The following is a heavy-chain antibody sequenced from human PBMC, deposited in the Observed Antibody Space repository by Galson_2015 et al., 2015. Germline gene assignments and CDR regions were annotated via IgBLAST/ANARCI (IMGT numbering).Heavy chain of an antibody. CDR2: TYYRSKWFN. D-gene: IGHD6-19*01. V-gene: IGHV6-1*01. J-gene: IGHJ5*02. Sequence: CAISGDSVSSNSAAWNWIRQSPSGGLEWLGRTYYRSKWFNDYAVSVKGRITINPDTSKNQFSLQLNSVTPEDTAVYYCARGRPVAATFSWFDPWGQGTLVTVSS. CDR1: GDSVSSNSAA. CDR3: ARGRPVAATFSWFDP.